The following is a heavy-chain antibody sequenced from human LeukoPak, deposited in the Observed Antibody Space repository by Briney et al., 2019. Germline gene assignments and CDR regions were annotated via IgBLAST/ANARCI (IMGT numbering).Heavy chain of an antibody. Sequence: GGPLRLSYAASGFTFSAHWMSWVRQAPGKGLEWVANIKEDGSEKYYVDSVKGRFTISRDIAKNSLYLQMNSLRAEDTAVYYCARDLYSQYWGQGTLVTVSS. J-gene: IGHJ4*02. CDR1: GFTFSAHW. V-gene: IGHV3-7*01. D-gene: IGHD2-21*01. CDR2: IKEDGSEK. CDR3: ARDLYSQY.